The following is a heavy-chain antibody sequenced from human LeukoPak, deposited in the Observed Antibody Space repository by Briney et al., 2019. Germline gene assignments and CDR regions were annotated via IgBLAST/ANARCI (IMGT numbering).Heavy chain of an antibody. Sequence: SGTLSLTCAVSGGSIITTNWWSWVRQPPGKGLAWIGEVHLNGATNYNPSLESRVSMSIDKSKNHLSLELSSVTAADTAMYYCTRESGAFSPFGFWGQGTLVTVSS. CDR1: GGSIITTNW. CDR2: VHLNGAT. D-gene: IGHD1-26*01. V-gene: IGHV4-4*02. J-gene: IGHJ4*02. CDR3: TRESGAFSPFGF.